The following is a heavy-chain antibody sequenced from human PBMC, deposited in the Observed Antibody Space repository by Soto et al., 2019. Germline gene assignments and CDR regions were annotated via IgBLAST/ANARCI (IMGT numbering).Heavy chain of an antibody. V-gene: IGHV3-15*01. CDR2: IKSKTDGGTT. D-gene: IGHD5-18*01. CDR1: GFTFSNAW. Sequence: PGGSLRLSCAASGFTFSNAWMSWVRQAPGKGLEWVGRIKSKTDGGTTDYAAPVKGRFTISRDDSKNTLYLQMNSLKTEDTAVYYCTTEAGYSYGTGFDYWGQGTLVTVSS. CDR3: TTEAGYSYGTGFDY. J-gene: IGHJ4*02.